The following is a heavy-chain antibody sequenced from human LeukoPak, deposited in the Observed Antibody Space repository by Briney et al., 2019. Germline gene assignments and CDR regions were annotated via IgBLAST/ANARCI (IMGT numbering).Heavy chain of an antibody. CDR2: IYYSGST. J-gene: IGHJ3*02. V-gene: IGHV4-59*01. CDR1: GFTFSNAW. Sequence: GSLRLSCAASGFTFSNAWMSWIRQPPGKGLEWIGYIYYSGSTNYNPSLKSRVTISVDTSKNQFSLKLSSVTAADTAVYYCARDQGFGELYGAFDIWGQGTMVTVSS. CDR3: ARDQGFGELYGAFDI. D-gene: IGHD3-10*01.